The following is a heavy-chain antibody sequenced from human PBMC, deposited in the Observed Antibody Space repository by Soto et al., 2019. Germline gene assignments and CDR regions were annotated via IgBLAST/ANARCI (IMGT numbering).Heavy chain of an antibody. CDR3: ARGPRVSSTGAGAH. CDR2: ISDDGSTA. CDR1: GFTFSAYW. Sequence: GGSLRLSCSVSGFTFSAYWMHWVRQVPGKGLTWVSRISDDGSTATYADSVKGRFVISRDNAKNSLYLEMNTLRADDSGLYYCARGPRVSSTGAGAHWGRGTLVTVSS. J-gene: IGHJ4*02. V-gene: IGHV3-74*01. D-gene: IGHD1-1*01.